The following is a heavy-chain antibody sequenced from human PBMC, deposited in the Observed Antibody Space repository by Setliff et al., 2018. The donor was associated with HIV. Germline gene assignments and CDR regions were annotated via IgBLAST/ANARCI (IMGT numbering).Heavy chain of an antibody. Sequence: QAGGSLRLSCSASEFTNFWMAWVRQAPGKGLEWVANIDQHGSERYYTDSVRGRFTISRDNAKNSLYLQMNSLRGEDTALYYCTRDLGYDSFDIWGQGTMVTVSS. D-gene: IGHD3-22*01. J-gene: IGHJ3*02. V-gene: IGHV3-7*01. CDR1: EFTNFW. CDR2: IDQHGSER. CDR3: TRDLGYDSFDI.